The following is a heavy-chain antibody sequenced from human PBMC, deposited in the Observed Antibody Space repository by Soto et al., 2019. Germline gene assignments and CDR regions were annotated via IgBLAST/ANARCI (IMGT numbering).Heavy chain of an antibody. J-gene: IGHJ4*02. D-gene: IGHD3-22*01. Sequence: GGSLRLSCAASGFTVSSNDMSWVRQAPGKGLEWVSLIYSSGSTKYADSVKGRFTISRDNSKNTVHLQMNTLRAEDTAEYYCVRGDGDYHDGNGYLGRHWGQGTLVTVSS. V-gene: IGHV3-53*01. CDR1: GFTVSSND. CDR3: VRGDGDYHDGNGYLGRH. CDR2: IYSSGST.